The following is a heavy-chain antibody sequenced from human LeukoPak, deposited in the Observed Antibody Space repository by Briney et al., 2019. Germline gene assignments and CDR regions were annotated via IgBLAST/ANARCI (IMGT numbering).Heavy chain of an antibody. D-gene: IGHD1-26*01. V-gene: IGHV4-59*08. Sequence: SETLSLTCTVSGASISSYYWSWIRQPPGKGLEWIGYIYYSGSTKYNPSLKSRVTISVDTSKNHFSLKLSSVTAADTAVYYCARQAAANTDFDYWGQGTLVTVSS. CDR1: GASISSYY. CDR3: ARQAAANTDFDY. J-gene: IGHJ4*02. CDR2: IYYSGST.